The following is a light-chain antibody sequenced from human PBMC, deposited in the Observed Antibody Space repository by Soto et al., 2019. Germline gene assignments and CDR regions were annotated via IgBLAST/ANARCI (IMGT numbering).Light chain of an antibody. CDR1: GSDVGGCNC. CDR3: SSFTSVSTLV. J-gene: IGLJ1*01. CDR2: EVS. Sequence: QSVLTQPASVSGSPGQSIAISCTVTGSDVGGCNCVSWYQQHPGKAPRLMIYEVSNRPSGVSNRFSGSKSGNTASLTISGLQAEDEADYFCSSFTSVSTLVFGTGTKVTVL. V-gene: IGLV2-14*01.